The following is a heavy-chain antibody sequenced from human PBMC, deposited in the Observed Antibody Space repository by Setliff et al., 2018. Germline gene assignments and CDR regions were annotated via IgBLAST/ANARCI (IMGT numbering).Heavy chain of an antibody. J-gene: IGHJ4*02. D-gene: IGHD5-18*01. CDR1: GYTFTSYD. CDR3: ARRVGSVGIQLPDY. V-gene: IGHV1-8*02. CDR2: MNPNSGNT. Sequence: ASVKVSCKASGYTFTSYDINWVRQATGQGLEWMGWMNPNSGNTGCAQKFQGRVTMTRNTSISTAYMELSSLRSEDTAVYYCARRVGSVGIQLPDYWGQGTLVTVSS.